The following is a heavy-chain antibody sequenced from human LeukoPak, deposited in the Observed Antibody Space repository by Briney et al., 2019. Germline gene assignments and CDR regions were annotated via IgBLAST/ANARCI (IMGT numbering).Heavy chain of an antibody. CDR1: GYTFTSYD. V-gene: IGHV1-8*01. Sequence: ASVTVSCKASGYTFTSYDINWVRQATGQGLEWMGWMNPNSGNTGYAQKFQGRVTMTRNTSISTAYMELSSLRSEDTAVYYCARYPTVVEKNCYYYYMDVWGKGTTVTVSS. J-gene: IGHJ6*03. CDR2: MNPNSGNT. CDR3: ARYPTVVEKNCYYYYMDV. D-gene: IGHD4-17*01.